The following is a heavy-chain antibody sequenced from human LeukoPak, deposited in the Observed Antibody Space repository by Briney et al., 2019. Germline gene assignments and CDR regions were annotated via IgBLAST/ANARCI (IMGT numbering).Heavy chain of an antibody. CDR1: GVSFSGYY. V-gene: IGHV4-31*11. CDR2: IYYSGST. J-gene: IGHJ4*02. D-gene: IGHD3-22*01. Sequence: SETLSLTCAVYGVSFSGYYWSWIRQHPGKGLEWIGYIYYSGSTYYNPSLKSRVTISVDTSKNQFSLKLSSVTAADTAVYYCARGGDYYDSSGSLYWGQGTLVTVSS. CDR3: ARGGDYYDSSGSLY.